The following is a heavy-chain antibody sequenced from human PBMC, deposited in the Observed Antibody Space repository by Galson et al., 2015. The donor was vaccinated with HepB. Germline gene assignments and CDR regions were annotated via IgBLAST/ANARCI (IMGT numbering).Heavy chain of an antibody. CDR3: VTTDSELGVTRFDY. V-gene: IGHV3-74*01. CDR2: INSDGSST. CDR1: GFTFSSYW. Sequence: SLRLSCAASGFTFSSYWMHWVRQAPGKGLVWVPRINSDGSSTSYADSVKGRFTISRDNAKNTLYLQMNSLRAEDTAVYYCVTTDSELGVTRFDYWGQGTLVTVSS. J-gene: IGHJ4*02. D-gene: IGHD1-14*01.